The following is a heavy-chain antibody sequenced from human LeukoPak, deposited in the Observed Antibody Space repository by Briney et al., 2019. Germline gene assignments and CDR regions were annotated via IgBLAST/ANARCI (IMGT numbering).Heavy chain of an antibody. CDR3: ARDLYGDYFFDY. J-gene: IGHJ4*02. V-gene: IGHV3-7*01. CDR2: IQQDGSEK. D-gene: IGHD4-17*01. Sequence: PGGSLRLPCAASGFTFSSYWMTWARQAPGKGLEWVANIQQDGSEKYYVDSVKGRFTISRDNAKNSLYLQMNSLRAEDTAVYYCARDLYGDYFFDYWGQGTLVTVSS. CDR1: GFTFSSYW.